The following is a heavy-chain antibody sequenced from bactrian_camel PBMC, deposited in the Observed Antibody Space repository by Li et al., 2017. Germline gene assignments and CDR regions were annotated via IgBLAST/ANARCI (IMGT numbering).Heavy chain of an antibody. CDR1: GYTFDEHC. Sequence: HVQLVESGGGSVQAGGSLRLSCEASGYTFDEHCVAWFRQAPGMEREGVAAIVRDGSAVYRDSVKGRFTISRDNDRNNLSLQMNSLKPGDTAVYYCAADGGVSDYVPRPFAYWGQGTQVTVS. J-gene: IGHJ6*01. V-gene: IGHV3S53*01. CDR2: IVRDGSA. D-gene: IGHD4*01. CDR3: AADGGVSDYVPRPFAY.